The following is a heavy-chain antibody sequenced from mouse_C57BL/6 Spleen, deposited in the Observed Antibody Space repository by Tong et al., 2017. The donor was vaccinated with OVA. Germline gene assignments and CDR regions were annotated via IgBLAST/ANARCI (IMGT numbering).Heavy chain of an antibody. J-gene: IGHJ2*01. CDR3: ARSELGQDY. CDR1: GYTFTSYW. CDR2: IDPSDSYT. V-gene: IGHV1-59*01. D-gene: IGHD4-1*01. Sequence: VQLQESGAELVRPGTSVKLSCKASGYTFTSYWMHWVKQRPGQGLEWIGVIDPSDSYTNYNQKFKGKATLTVDTSSSTAYMQLSSLTSEDSAVYYCARSELGQDYWGQGTTLTVSS.